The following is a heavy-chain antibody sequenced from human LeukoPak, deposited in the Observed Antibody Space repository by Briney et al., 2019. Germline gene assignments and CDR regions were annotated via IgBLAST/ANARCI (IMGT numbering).Heavy chain of an antibody. J-gene: IGHJ4*02. D-gene: IGHD1/OR15-1a*01. CDR3: AREGGITGPTVDY. V-gene: IGHV4-61*02. Sequence: PSQTLSLTCTVSGGSISSGSYYWSWIRQPAGKGLEWIGRIYTSGSTNYNPSLKSRVTISVDTSKNQFSLKLSSVTAADTAVYYCAREGGITGPTVDYWGRGTLVTVSS. CDR1: GGSISSGSYY. CDR2: IYTSGST.